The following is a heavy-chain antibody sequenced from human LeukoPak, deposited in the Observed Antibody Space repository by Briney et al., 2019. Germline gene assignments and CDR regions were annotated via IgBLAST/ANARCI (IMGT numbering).Heavy chain of an antibody. D-gene: IGHD6-13*01. Sequence: GGSLRLSCVASGFSFSSYSMNWVRQAPGKGLEWVSAISGSGGSTYYADSVKGRFTISRDNSKNTLYLQMNSLRAEDTAVYYCAKSDGWKLVQSFDYWGQGTLVTVSS. CDR1: GFSFSSYS. V-gene: IGHV3-23*01. CDR2: ISGSGGST. J-gene: IGHJ4*02. CDR3: AKSDGWKLVQSFDY.